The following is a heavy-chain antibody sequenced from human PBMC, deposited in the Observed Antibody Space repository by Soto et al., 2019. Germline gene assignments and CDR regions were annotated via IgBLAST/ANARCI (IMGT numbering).Heavy chain of an antibody. J-gene: IGHJ4*02. D-gene: IGHD3-22*01. CDR1: GGTFSSYA. V-gene: IGHV1-69*01. CDR3: ARENLYDSSGYYYGRHIPPPLN. CDR2: IIPIFGTA. Sequence: QVQLVQPGAEVKKPGSSVKVSCKASGGTFSSYAISWVRQAPGQGLEWMGGIIPIFGTANYAQKFQGRVTIAADESTSTAYMELSSLRSEDTAVDYCARENLYDSSGYYYGRHIPPPLNWGQGTLVTVSS.